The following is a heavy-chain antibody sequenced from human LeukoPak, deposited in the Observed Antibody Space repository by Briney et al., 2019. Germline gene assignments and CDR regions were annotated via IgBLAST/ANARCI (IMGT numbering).Heavy chain of an antibody. Sequence: GASVKASCKVSGYTLTELPMHWVRQAPGKGLEWMGGFDPEDGETIYAQKFQGRVTMTEDTSTDTAYMELSSLRSEDTAVYYCATVRDSSGYYGGPDAFDIWGQGTMVTVSS. D-gene: IGHD3-22*01. J-gene: IGHJ3*02. CDR1: GYTLTELP. CDR2: FDPEDGET. CDR3: ATVRDSSGYYGGPDAFDI. V-gene: IGHV1-24*01.